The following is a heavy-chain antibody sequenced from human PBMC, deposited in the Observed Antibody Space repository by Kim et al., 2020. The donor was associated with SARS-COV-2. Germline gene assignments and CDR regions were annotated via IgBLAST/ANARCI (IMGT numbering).Heavy chain of an antibody. CDR1: GGSISSSSYY. J-gene: IGHJ4*02. V-gene: IGHV4-39*01. D-gene: IGHD3-3*01. Sequence: SETLSLTCTVSGGSISSSSYYWGWIRQPPGKGLEWIGSIYYSGSTYYNPSLKSRVTISVDTSKNQFSLKLSSVTAADTAVYYCARQQARITIFGVVIAYFDDWGQGTLVTVSS. CDR3: ARQQARITIFGVVIAYFDD. CDR2: IYYSGST.